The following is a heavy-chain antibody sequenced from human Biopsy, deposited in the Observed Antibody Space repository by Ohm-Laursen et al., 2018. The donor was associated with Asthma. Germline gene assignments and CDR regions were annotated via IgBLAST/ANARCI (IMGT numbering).Heavy chain of an antibody. Sequence: VSVKVSCKASGFSFDNYFMHWVRQAPGQGLEWMGIINPSGAGTRYAEKFRGRLIVTRDASTRTAFMDLRSLRSDDTAIYFCARARETTNYGDSDFDIWGQGTLITVSS. V-gene: IGHV1-46*02. CDR1: GFSFDNYF. J-gene: IGHJ4*02. CDR3: ARARETTNYGDSDFDI. CDR2: INPSGAGT. D-gene: IGHD2-8*01.